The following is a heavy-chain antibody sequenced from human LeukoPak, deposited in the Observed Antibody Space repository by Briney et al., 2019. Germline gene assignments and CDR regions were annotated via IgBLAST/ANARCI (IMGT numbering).Heavy chain of an antibody. CDR3: ALYCSSANCHDAFDI. CDR1: GVMFRNYW. Sequence: GGSLRLSCAVSGVMFRNYWMSWVRQAPGKGLEWAANIDKEGNERSYVASVKGRFTISRDNAKNSLYLQMNSLGAEDTAMYYCALYCSSANCHDAFDIWGQGTMVTDSS. V-gene: IGHV3-7*03. D-gene: IGHD2-15*01. J-gene: IGHJ3*02. CDR2: IDKEGNER.